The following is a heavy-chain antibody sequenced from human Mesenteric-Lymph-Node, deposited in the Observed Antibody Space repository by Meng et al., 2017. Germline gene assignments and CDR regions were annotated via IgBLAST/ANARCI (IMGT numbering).Heavy chain of an antibody. CDR1: GGSFSGYY. CDR2: INHSGST. V-gene: IGHV4-34*01. J-gene: IGHJ4*02. D-gene: IGHD2-2*01. Sequence: SETLSLTCAVYGGSFSGYYWSWIRQPPGKGLEWIGEINHSGSTNYNPSLKSRVTISVDTSKNQFSLKLSSVTAADTAVYYCARGIVEYCSSTSCYGLPGYWGQGTRVTVSS. CDR3: ARGIVEYCSSTSCYGLPGY.